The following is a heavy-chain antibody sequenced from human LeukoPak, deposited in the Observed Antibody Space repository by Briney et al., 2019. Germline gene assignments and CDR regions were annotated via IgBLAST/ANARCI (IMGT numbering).Heavy chain of an antibody. V-gene: IGHV1-3*01. CDR2: INAGNGNT. Sequence: RASVKVSCKASGYTFTSYGISWVRQAPGQRLEWMGWINAGNGNTKYSQKFQGRVTITRDTSASTAYMELSSLRSEDTAVYYCARAPRIAAAGSSRNWYFDLWGRGTLVTVSS. CDR1: GYTFTSYG. J-gene: IGHJ2*01. CDR3: ARAPRIAAAGSSRNWYFDL. D-gene: IGHD6-13*01.